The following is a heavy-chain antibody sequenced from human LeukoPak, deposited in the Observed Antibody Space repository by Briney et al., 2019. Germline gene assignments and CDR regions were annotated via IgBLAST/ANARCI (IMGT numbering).Heavy chain of an antibody. Sequence: GGSLRLSCAASGFTFSGYAMSWVRQAPGKGLEWVSTITRGGAGTYYADSVKGRFTISRDNSKNTLYLRVNSLRAEDTAVYYCARDHPNCVGTDCPLFDYWGQGTLVTVSS. J-gene: IGHJ4*02. D-gene: IGHD2-21*01. V-gene: IGHV3-23*01. CDR3: ARDHPNCVGTDCPLFDY. CDR1: GFTFSGYA. CDR2: ITRGGAGT.